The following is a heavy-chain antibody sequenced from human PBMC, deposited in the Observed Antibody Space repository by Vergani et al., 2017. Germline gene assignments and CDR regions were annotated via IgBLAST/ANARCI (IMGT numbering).Heavy chain of an antibody. CDR1: GGSISSGGYS. Sequence: QLQLQESGSGLVKPSQTLSLTCAVSGGSISSGGYSWSWIRQPPGKGLEWIGYIYHSGSTYYNPSLKSRVTITVDRSKNQFSLKLSSVPAADTAVYYCARLYGRSENWFDPWGQGTLVTVSS. CDR2: IYHSGST. J-gene: IGHJ5*02. V-gene: IGHV4-30-2*01. CDR3: ARLYGRSENWFDP. D-gene: IGHD3-10*02.